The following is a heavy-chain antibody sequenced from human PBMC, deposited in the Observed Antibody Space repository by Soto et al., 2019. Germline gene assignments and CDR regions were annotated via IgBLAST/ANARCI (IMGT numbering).Heavy chain of an antibody. CDR2: LYSGGYT. CDR1: GIIVTTRF. J-gene: IGHJ4*02. D-gene: IGHD3-3*02. CDR3: ASRPGVLVPPDVYPLDY. Sequence: EVHLVESGGGLAQPGGSLRLSCAASGIIVTTRFMTWVRQAPGKGLEWVSILYSGGYTYYAESVKGRFTISRDDSKNTLFLQMNRLRADDTAVYYCASRPGVLVPPDVYPLDYWGQGTLVTVSS. V-gene: IGHV3-66*01.